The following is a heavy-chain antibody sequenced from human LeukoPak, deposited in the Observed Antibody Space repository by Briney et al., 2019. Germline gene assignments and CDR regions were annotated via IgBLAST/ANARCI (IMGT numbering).Heavy chain of an antibody. Sequence: TGGSLRLSCAASGFTFSSYSMNWVRQAPGKGLEWVSSISSSSSYIYYADSVKGRFNVSRDNAKNSLYLQMNSLRAEDTAVYYCARVTVPPNAFDIWGQGTMVTVSS. CDR2: ISSSSSYI. J-gene: IGHJ3*02. CDR1: GFTFSSYS. D-gene: IGHD4-17*01. V-gene: IGHV3-21*01. CDR3: ARVTVPPNAFDI.